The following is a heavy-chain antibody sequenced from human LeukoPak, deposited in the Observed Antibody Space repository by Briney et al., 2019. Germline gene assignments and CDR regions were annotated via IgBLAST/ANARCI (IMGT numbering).Heavy chain of an antibody. J-gene: IGHJ3*02. D-gene: IGHD3-10*01. CDR1: GFTFSSYW. CDR3: AREKGTLIRAMAFEM. CDR2: INSDGSST. V-gene: IGHV3-74*01. Sequence: SGGSLRLSCAASGFTFSSYWMHWVRQAPGKGLVWVSRINSDGSSTSYADSVKGRFTISRDNAKISLYLQMSSLRAEDTAVYYCAREKGTLIRAMAFEMWGQGTMVTVSS.